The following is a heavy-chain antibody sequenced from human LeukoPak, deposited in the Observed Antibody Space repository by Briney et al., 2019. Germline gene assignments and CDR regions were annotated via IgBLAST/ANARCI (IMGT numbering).Heavy chain of an antibody. V-gene: IGHV3-23*01. D-gene: IGHD3-22*01. Sequence: GGTLRLSCAASGFTFSSYAMNWVRQAPGKGLDWVSAISGSAGSTFYADSVKGRFTISRDNSKNTLYLQMNSLGAEDTAVYYCAKCRHYDSSGYYYWNFDLWGRGTLVTVSS. CDR2: ISGSAGST. J-gene: IGHJ2*01. CDR1: GFTFSSYA. CDR3: AKCRHYDSSGYYYWNFDL.